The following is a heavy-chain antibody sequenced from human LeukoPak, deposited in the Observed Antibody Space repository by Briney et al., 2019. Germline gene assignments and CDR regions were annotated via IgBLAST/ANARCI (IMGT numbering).Heavy chain of an antibody. CDR1: GGSISSGDYY. CDR3: ARAPGYQLLYNY. V-gene: IGHV4-30-4*08. Sequence: SQTLSLTCTVSGGSISSGDYYWSWIRQPPGKGLEWIGYIYYSGSTYYNPSLKSRVTISVDTSKNQFSLKLSSVTAADTAVYYCARAPGYQLLYNYWGQGTLVTVSS. J-gene: IGHJ4*02. CDR2: IYYSGST. D-gene: IGHD2-2*02.